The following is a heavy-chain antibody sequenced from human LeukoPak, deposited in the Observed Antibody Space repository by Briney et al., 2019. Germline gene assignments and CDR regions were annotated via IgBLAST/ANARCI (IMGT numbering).Heavy chain of an antibody. J-gene: IGHJ4*02. CDR1: GFTFSSYW. CDR3: AKFRQYYYGSGSPDTDY. Sequence: GGSLRLSCVASGFTFSSYWMGWVRQAPGKGLEWVANIKQDGSEKYYVDSVKGRFTISRDNAQNLLYLQMNSLRAEDTAVYYCAKFRQYYYGSGSPDTDYWGQGTLVTVSS. CDR2: IKQDGSEK. D-gene: IGHD3-10*01. V-gene: IGHV3-7*01.